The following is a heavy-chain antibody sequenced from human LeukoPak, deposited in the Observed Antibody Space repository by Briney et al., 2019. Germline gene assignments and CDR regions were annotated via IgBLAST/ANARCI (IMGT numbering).Heavy chain of an antibody. CDR1: GYTFTNYV. CDR3: VRDDCAADACYPGGY. Sequence: ASVKVSCKASGYTFTNYVVHWVRQAPGQRPEWMGYINAGNGDTKYSKNFQDRVTITRDTSASTAYMEVSSLTSEDTALYSCVRDDCAADACYPGGYWGQGTLDTVSS. D-gene: IGHD2-21*02. V-gene: IGHV1-3*01. CDR2: INAGNGDT. J-gene: IGHJ4*02.